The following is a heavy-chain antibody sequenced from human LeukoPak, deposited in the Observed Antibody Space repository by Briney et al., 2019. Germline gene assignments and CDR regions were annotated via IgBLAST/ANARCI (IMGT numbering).Heavy chain of an antibody. CDR3: TTDRYYYDSSGYYSIDY. D-gene: IGHD3-22*01. CDR2: IKSKTDGGTT. Sequence: GGSLRLSCAASGFTFSNAWMNWVRQAPGKGLEWVGRIKSKTDGGTTNYAAPVKGRFTISRDDSKNTLYLQMNSLKTEDTAVYYCTTDRYYYDSSGYYSIDYWGQGTLVTVSS. CDR1: GFTFSNAW. J-gene: IGHJ4*02. V-gene: IGHV3-15*07.